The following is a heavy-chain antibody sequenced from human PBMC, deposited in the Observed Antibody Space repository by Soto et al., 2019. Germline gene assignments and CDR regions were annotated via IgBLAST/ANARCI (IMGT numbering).Heavy chain of an antibody. J-gene: IGHJ4*02. CDR1: GFTFRNYN. Sequence: PGGSLRLSYAVSGFTFRNYNMNWVRQAPGKGLEWVSSIFNSGTHTYYADSVKGRFTISRDNTKNSLYLQMDSLRAEDTAVYYCARDLRSGHNYGYFDFDSWGQGTLVTVSS. D-gene: IGHD5-18*01. V-gene: IGHV3-21*01. CDR2: IFNSGTHT. CDR3: ARDLRSGHNYGYFDFDS.